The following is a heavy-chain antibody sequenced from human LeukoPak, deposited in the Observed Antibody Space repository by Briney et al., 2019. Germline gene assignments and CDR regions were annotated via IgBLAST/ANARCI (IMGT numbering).Heavy chain of an antibody. D-gene: IGHD3-3*01. J-gene: IGHJ4*02. CDR1: GGSISSYY. Sequence: KPSQTLSLTCTVSGGSISSYYWSWTRQPPGKGLEWIGYIYYSGSTNYNPSLKSRVTISVDTSKNQFSLKLSSVTAADTAVYYCARGYGFWSGFDYWGQGTLVTVSS. CDR3: ARGYGFWSGFDY. V-gene: IGHV4-59*01. CDR2: IYYSGST.